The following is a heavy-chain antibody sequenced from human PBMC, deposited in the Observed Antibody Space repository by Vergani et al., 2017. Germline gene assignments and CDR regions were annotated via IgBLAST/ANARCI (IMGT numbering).Heavy chain of an antibody. V-gene: IGHV4-59*02. CDR1: GASVNSYY. CDR3: ARSRIYYGAGSPDY. Sequence: QVKLQESGPGLVKPSETLSLTCTVSGASVNSYYWSWIRQPPGKGLEGLGYVSFRGDTLYDPSVKGRMTISLNTSSNQFSLYLTSVTAAATAVYYCARSRIYYGAGSPDYWGQGTLVTVSS. J-gene: IGHJ4*02. CDR2: VSFRGDT. D-gene: IGHD3-10*01.